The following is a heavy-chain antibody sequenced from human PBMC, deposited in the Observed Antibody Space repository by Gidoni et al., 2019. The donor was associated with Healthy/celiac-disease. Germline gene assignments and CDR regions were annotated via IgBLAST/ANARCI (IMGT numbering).Heavy chain of an antibody. CDR1: VFTLSHYY. CDR3: ARGEFFLEWLPNWFDP. J-gene: IGHJ5*02. CDR2: ISSSGSTI. D-gene: IGHD3-3*01. Sequence: VQLVVSGGGLVNPGGSLRLPCAASVFTLSHYYMSWIRQAPGKGLEWVSYISSSGSTIYYADSVKGRFTISRDNAKNSLYLQMNSLRAEDTAVYYCARGEFFLEWLPNWFDPWGQGTLVTVSS. V-gene: IGHV3-11*01.